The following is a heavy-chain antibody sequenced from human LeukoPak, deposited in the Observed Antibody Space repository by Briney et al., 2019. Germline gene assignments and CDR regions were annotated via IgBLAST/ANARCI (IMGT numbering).Heavy chain of an antibody. CDR3: TSTKFVSGRYHFDF. CDR2: IRSEPFGGTP. J-gene: IGHJ4*02. CDR1: GFTFGDYA. Sequence: PGGSLRLSCTTSGFTFGDYAMSWVRQAPGKGLEWVGFIRSEPFGGTPDYAASVKGRITIPRDDPKRIAYLQMNSLKTEDTAVYYCTSTKFVSGRYHFDFWGQGTLVTVSS. D-gene: IGHD3-10*02. V-gene: IGHV3-49*04.